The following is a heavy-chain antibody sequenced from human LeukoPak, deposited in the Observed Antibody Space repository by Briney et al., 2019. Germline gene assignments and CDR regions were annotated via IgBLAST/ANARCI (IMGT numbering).Heavy chain of an antibody. CDR3: ARGQTPHVFYYYYGMDV. J-gene: IGHJ6*02. CDR1: GVPIASASYY. Sequence: SQTLPLTCTVSGVPIASASYYWSWVRQPAGQGLEWIGLYTNGNTKYNPSLKSRGTISVDTSNNQFSLNLNSVTAADTAVYYCARGQTPHVFYYYYGMDVWGQGTTVTVSS. V-gene: IGHV4-61*02. CDR2: LYTNGNT.